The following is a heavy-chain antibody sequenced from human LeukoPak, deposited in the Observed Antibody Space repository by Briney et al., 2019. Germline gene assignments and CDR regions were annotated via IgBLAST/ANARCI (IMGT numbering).Heavy chain of an antibody. V-gene: IGHV3-7*01. CDR3: ARNAPFDS. D-gene: IGHD2-2*01. Sequence: QPGGSLRLSCAASGFTFSQSWMSWVRQAPGKGLEWVAFMKQDGGEKYYVDSVKGRFTISRDHAQRSLYLQMNTLRAEDTAVYFCARNAPFDSWGQGTLVTVSS. CDR2: MKQDGGEK. J-gene: IGHJ4*02. CDR1: GFTFSQSW.